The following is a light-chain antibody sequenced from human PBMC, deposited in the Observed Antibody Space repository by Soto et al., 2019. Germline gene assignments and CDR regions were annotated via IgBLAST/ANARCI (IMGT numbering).Light chain of an antibody. CDR3: AAWDDSLNGPV. Sequence: QSVLTQPPSVSEAPRQRVTISCSGSSSNIGNNAVNWYQQLPGKAPKLLIYSDDLLPSGVSDRFSGSKSGTSASLAISGLQSEDEANYYCAAWDDSLNGPVFSGWTKPTVL. CDR1: SSNIGNNA. CDR2: SDD. J-gene: IGLJ2*01. V-gene: IGLV1-36*01.